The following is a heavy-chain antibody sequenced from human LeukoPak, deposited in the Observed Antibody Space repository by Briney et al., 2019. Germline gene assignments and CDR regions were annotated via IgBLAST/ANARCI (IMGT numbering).Heavy chain of an antibody. D-gene: IGHD6-13*01. V-gene: IGHV3-48*04. Sequence: GGSLRLSCAASGFTFSSYNMNWVRQAPGKGLEWISYISGDTTTIYYADSVKGRFTISSDNPKSSLYLQMNSLRAEDTAVYYCARGTGAGGLGYWGQGTLVTVSS. J-gene: IGHJ4*02. CDR3: ARGTGAGGLGY. CDR2: ISGDTTTI. CDR1: GFTFSSYN.